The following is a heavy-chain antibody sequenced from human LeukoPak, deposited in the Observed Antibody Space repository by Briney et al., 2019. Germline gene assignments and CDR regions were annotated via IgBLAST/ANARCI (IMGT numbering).Heavy chain of an antibody. V-gene: IGHV3-23*01. CDR1: GFTVSSNY. Sequence: GGSLRLSCAASGFTVSSNYMSWVRQAPGKGLEWVSAISGSGGTTYYADSVKGRFTISRDNSKNTLYLQMNSLRAEDTAIYYCAKTPREFYYDSSGWSWLDPWGQGTLVTVSS. CDR2: ISGSGGTT. J-gene: IGHJ5*02. CDR3: AKTPREFYYDSSGWSWLDP. D-gene: IGHD3-22*01.